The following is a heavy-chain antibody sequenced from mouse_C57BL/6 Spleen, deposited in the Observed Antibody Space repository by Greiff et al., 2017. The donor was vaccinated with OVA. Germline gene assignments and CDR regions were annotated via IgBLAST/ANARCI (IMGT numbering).Heavy chain of an antibody. D-gene: IGHD2-3*01. CDR1: GYTFTSYW. CDR2: IYPSDSET. V-gene: IGHV1-61*01. J-gene: IGHJ2*01. CDR3: ARGTIYDGYYGYYFDY. Sequence: VQLQQPGAELVRPGSSVKLSCKASGYTFTSYWMDWVKQRPGQGLEWIGNIYPSDSETHYNQKFKDKATLTVDKSSSTAYMQLSSLTSEDSAVYYCARGTIYDGYYGYYFDYWGQGTTLTVSS.